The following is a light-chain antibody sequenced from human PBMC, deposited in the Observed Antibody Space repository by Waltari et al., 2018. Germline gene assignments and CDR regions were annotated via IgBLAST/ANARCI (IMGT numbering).Light chain of an antibody. Sequence: SALSQPSSRSGSPGPSRTITCTGASPALAIDNLVALYQHHPNRAPKLIIYEATKRPSGISHRFSGAKSGATASLRISGLQADDEADYYCCSYTGSSTSYGCGGGTKVTVL. J-gene: IGLJ1*01. CDR2: EAT. CDR1: SPALAIDNL. V-gene: IGLV2-23*01. CDR3: CSYTGSSTSYG.